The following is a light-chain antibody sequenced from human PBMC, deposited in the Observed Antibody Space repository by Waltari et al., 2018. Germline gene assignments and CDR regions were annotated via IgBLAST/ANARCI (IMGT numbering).Light chain of an antibody. V-gene: IGKV4-1*01. CDR2: WAS. J-gene: IGKJ4*01. Sequence: IVMTQSPDSLGVSLGERATINFRSSQSLLSSPNHKNYLAWYQQKPGQPPRLLMYWASLRESGVPERFSGSGSATDFTLTISSLQAEDVAVYYCQQYYTSPLTFGGGTKVEIK. CDR3: QQYYTSPLT. CDR1: QSLLSSPNHKNY.